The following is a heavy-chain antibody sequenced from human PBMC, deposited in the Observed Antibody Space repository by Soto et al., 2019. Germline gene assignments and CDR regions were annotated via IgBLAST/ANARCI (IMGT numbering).Heavy chain of an antibody. D-gene: IGHD4-17*01. CDR2: IYWNDNK. Sequence: QITLKESGPTLVNPTQTLTLTCTFSGFSFSTSGVGVGWIRQPPGKALEWLALIYWNDNKRYSPSLRSRLTITKDTSKNQVVLTMTNMDPVDTATYYCARSDYGDFVGWIDPWGQGTLVTVSS. CDR3: ARSDYGDFVGWIDP. V-gene: IGHV2-5*01. J-gene: IGHJ5*02. CDR1: GFSFSTSGVG.